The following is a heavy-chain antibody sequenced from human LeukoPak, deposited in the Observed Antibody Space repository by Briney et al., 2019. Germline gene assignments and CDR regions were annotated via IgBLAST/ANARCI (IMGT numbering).Heavy chain of an antibody. D-gene: IGHD6-13*01. CDR3: AREGAAGLDY. V-gene: IGHV3-21*01. J-gene: IGHJ4*02. Sequence: PGGSLRLSCAASGFTFSSFSMSWVRQAPGKGLEWVSSISSSSSYIYYADSVKGRFTISRDNAKNSLYLQMNSLRAEDTAVYYCAREGAAGLDYWGQGTLVTVSS. CDR1: GFTFSSFS. CDR2: ISSSSSYI.